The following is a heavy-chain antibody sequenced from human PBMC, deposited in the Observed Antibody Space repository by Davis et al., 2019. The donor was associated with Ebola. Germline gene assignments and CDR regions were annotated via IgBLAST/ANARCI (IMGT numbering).Heavy chain of an antibody. J-gene: IGHJ4*02. V-gene: IGHV1-18*04. D-gene: IGHD6-25*01. Sequence: ASVKVSCKASGYTFLHFGINWVRQAPGQGLEWMGWVRPYNGNTNYAQKLQGRVTMTTDTSTGTANMELTSLISDDTAVYYCARGGRNYFPYWGQGTLVTVSS. CDR3: ARGGRNYFPY. CDR2: VRPYNGNT. CDR1: GYTFLHFG.